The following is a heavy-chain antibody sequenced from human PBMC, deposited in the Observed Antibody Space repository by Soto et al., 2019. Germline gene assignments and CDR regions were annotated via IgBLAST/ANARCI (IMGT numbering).Heavy chain of an antibody. CDR2: ISGGGSNT. D-gene: IGHD1-7*01. V-gene: IGHV3-23*01. Sequence: EVQLLESGGGLVQRGGSLRLSCAASGFPFSSYVMAWVRQAPGKGLEWVSGISGGGSNTFYADSVKGRFTISRDNSKNTLLLQMNSLGAEDTAVYYCATKVYGTTYFGYWGQGALVTVSS. CDR3: ATKVYGTTYFGY. J-gene: IGHJ4*02. CDR1: GFPFSSYV.